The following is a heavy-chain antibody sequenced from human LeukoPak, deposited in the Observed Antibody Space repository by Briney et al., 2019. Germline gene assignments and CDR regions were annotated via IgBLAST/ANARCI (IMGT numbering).Heavy chain of an antibody. Sequence: ASVKVSCKASGYTFTSYYIHWVRQAPGQGLEWMGWIIPDSGGTNFAQRFQGRVTMTRDTSISTAYMELRRLRSDDTAVYFCARGTPGSAEYYQHWGQGTLVTVSS. D-gene: IGHD3-10*01. CDR2: IIPDSGGT. CDR3: ARGTPGSAEYYQH. J-gene: IGHJ1*01. V-gene: IGHV1-2*02. CDR1: GYTFTSYY.